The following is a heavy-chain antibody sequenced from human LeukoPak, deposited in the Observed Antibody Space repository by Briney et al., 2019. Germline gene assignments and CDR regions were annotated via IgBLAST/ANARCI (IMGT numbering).Heavy chain of an antibody. CDR3: AREGGYCYGASCRFFDS. V-gene: IGHV3-21*01. Sequence: GGSLRLSCAASGFTLSSMNWVRQAPGKGLEWVSSINTRSYIYSADSVKGRFTISRDNDKNSVYLQMNSLRAEDTAVYYCAREGGYCYGASCRFFDSWGQGTLLTVSS. D-gene: IGHD2-15*01. CDR1: GFTLSS. CDR2: INTRSYI. J-gene: IGHJ4*02.